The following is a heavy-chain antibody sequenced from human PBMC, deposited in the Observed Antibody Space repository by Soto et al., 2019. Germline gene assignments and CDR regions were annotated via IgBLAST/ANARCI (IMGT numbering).Heavy chain of an antibody. J-gene: IGHJ4*02. D-gene: IGHD1-26*01. V-gene: IGHV4-59*08. Sequence: PSETLSLTCTVSGGSISSYYWSCIRQPPGKGLKWIGYIYYSGSTNCNPSLKSRVTISVDTSKNQFSLKLSSVTAADTAVYYCARRYGSAIDYWGQGTLVTVSS. CDR2: IYYSGST. CDR1: GGSISSYY. CDR3: ARRYGSAIDY.